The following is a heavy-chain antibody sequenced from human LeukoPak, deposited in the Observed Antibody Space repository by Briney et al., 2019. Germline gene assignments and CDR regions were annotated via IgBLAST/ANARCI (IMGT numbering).Heavy chain of an antibody. CDR2: ISYDGSNK. V-gene: IGHV3-30*18. CDR1: GFTFSSYG. J-gene: IGHJ4*02. Sequence: GGSLRLSCAASGFTFSSYGMHCVRQAPGKGLEWVAVISYDGSNKYYADSVKGRFTISRDNSKNTLYLQMNSLRAEDTAVYYCAKGPRAVADLGIRPYYFDYWGQGTLVTVSS. D-gene: IGHD6-19*01. CDR3: AKGPRAVADLGIRPYYFDY.